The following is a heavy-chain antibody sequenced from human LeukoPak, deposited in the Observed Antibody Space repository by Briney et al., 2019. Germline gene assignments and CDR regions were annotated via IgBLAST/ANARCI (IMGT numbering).Heavy chain of an antibody. V-gene: IGHV3-23*01. CDR2: ISGSGDST. J-gene: IGHJ6*03. CDR1: GFTFSNYG. Sequence: GGSLRLSCAASGFTFSNYGMSWVRQAPGKGLEWVSGISGSGDSTFYADSVKGRFTISRDNSKNTRYLQMNSLRAEDTAVYYCAKTYYSSRAHYYYYYYMDVWGKGTTVTVSS. D-gene: IGHD3-10*01. CDR3: AKTYYSSRAHYYYYYYMDV.